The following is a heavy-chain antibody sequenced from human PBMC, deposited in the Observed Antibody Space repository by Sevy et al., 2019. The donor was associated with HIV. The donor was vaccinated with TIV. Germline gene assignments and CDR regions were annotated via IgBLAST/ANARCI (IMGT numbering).Heavy chain of an antibody. CDR1: GDSVSSNSAA. CDR3: ARDRWELLHNYFDY. V-gene: IGHV6-1*01. D-gene: IGHD1-26*01. J-gene: IGHJ4*02. CDR2: TYYRSKGYN. Sequence: SETLSLTCAISGDSVSSNSAAWNWIRQSPSRGLEWLGRTYYRSKGYNDYAVSVKSRITINPDTSKNQFSLQLNPVTPEDTAVYYCARDRWELLHNYFDYWGQGTLVTVSS.